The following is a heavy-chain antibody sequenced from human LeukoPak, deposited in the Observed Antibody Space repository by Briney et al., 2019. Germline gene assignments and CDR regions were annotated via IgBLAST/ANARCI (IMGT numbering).Heavy chain of an antibody. CDR1: GFTFSAYA. J-gene: IGHJ5*02. D-gene: IGHD1-7*01. CDR2: IYDDNT. Sequence: GGSLRLSCAASGFTFSAYAMAWVRQAPGKGLEWVSTIYDDNTYYADSVKGRFTISRDNSKNTLYLQMNSLRAEDTAVYYCARGNWNYVQRWFDPWGQGTLVTVSS. V-gene: IGHV3-53*01. CDR3: ARGNWNYVQRWFDP.